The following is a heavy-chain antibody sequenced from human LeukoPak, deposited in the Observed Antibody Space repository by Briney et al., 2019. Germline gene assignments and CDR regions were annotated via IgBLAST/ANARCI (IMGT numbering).Heavy chain of an antibody. D-gene: IGHD6-6*01. Sequence: GGSLRLSCAASGFTFRNHWVHWVRQTPGKGLVWVSRISSDGSSTTYADSVKGRFTISRDNAKNTLYLQMNNLRAEDTAMYYCARDQRVTGRPDIDYWGQGTLVIVSS. V-gene: IGHV3-74*03. CDR1: GFTFRNHW. J-gene: IGHJ4*02. CDR3: ARDQRVTGRPDIDY. CDR2: ISSDGSST.